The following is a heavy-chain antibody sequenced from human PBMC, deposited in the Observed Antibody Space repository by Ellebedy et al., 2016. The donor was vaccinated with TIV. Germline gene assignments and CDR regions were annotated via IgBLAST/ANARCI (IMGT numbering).Heavy chain of an antibody. J-gene: IGHJ4*02. CDR3: ARLGEFTLKD. CDR2: ILYSGNT. V-gene: IGHV4-59*08. Sequence: SETLSLTCTVSGGSISSFYWSWIRQPPGKGLEWIGYILYSGNTNYNPSLKSRVTISVDTSKNQFSLKLSSVTASDTAVYYCARLGEFTLKDWGQGTLVTVSS. D-gene: IGHD1-26*01. CDR1: GGSISSFY.